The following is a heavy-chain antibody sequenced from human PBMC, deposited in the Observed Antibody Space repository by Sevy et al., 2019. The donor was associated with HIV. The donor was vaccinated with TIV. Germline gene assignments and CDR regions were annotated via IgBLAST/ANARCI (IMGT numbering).Heavy chain of an antibody. D-gene: IGHD4-17*01. CDR1: GFTISTNY. CDR2: IYSGGST. J-gene: IGHJ6*03. CDR3: ARVPSRIRRYYYMDV. V-gene: IGHV3-53*01. Sequence: GESLKISCAASGFTISTNYMSWVRQAPGKGLEWVSVIYSGGSTYYADSVKGRFTISRDNSKNTLYLQMNSLRAEDTAVYYCARVPSRIRRYYYMDVWGKGTTVTVSS.